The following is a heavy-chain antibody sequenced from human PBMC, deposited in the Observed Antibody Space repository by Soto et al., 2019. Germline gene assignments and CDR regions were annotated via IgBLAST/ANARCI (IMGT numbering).Heavy chain of an antibody. CDR2: ISGSGGSK. D-gene: IGHD6-13*01. Sequence: LKLSCAAPALTFSSCAICWLRQAPGKGLEWVSAISGSGGSKYYADSVKGRFTISRDNSKNTLYLQMNSLRAEDTAVYYCANRIAAAGGGYWGQGTLVTV. CDR3: ANRIAAAGGGY. J-gene: IGHJ4*02. CDR1: ALTFSSCA. V-gene: IGHV3-23*01.